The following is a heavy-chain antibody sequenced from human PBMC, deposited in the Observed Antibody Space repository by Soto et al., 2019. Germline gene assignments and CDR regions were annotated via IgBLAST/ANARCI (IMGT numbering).Heavy chain of an antibody. J-gene: IGHJ4*02. Sequence: TLSLTCTVSGGSISSYYWSWIRQPPGKGLEWIGYIYYSGSTNYNPSLKSRVTISVDTSKNQFSLKLSSVTAADTAVYYCARTTVTTIDYWGQGTLVTVSS. CDR3: ARTTVTTIDY. V-gene: IGHV4-59*08. CDR2: IYYSGST. D-gene: IGHD4-17*01. CDR1: GGSISSYY.